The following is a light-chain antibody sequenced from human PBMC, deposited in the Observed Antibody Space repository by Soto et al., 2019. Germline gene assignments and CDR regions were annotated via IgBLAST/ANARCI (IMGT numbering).Light chain of an antibody. CDR1: SSDVGGYNY. J-gene: IGLJ1*01. CDR3: SSYAGSSYV. V-gene: IGLV2-8*01. Sequence: ALTQPPSASGSPGQSVTISCTGTSSDVGGYNYVSWYQQHPGKAPKLMIYEVSKRPSGVPDRFSGSKSGNTASLTVSGLQAEDEADYYCSSYAGSSYVFGTGTKVTVL. CDR2: EVS.